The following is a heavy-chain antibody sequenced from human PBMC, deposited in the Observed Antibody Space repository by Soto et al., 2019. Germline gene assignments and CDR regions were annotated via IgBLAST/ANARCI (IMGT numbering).Heavy chain of an antibody. CDR1: GFTFSDSA. Sequence: EVQLVESGGGLVQPGGSLKLSCAASGFTFSDSAMHWVRQASGKGLEWVGRIRSKALSYATAYAASGQGRFTISRDDSENTAYLQMNSLKTEDTAVYYCLRDSWNYYYYGMDIWGQGTTVTVSS. D-gene: IGHD1-1*01. CDR2: IRSKALSYAT. V-gene: IGHV3-73*02. J-gene: IGHJ6*02. CDR3: LRDSWNYYYYGMDI.